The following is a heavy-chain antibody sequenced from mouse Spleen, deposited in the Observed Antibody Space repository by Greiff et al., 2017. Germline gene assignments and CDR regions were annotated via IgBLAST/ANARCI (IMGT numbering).Heavy chain of an antibody. V-gene: IGHV1-81*01. J-gene: IGHJ4*01. Sequence: QVQLQQSGAELARPGASVKLSCKASGYTFTSYGISWVKQRTGQGLEWIGEIYPSSGNTYYNEKFKGKATLTADKSSSTAYMELRSLTSEDSAVYFCARGGDSNYPDHYAMDYGGQGTSVTVSS. D-gene: IGHD2-5*01. CDR1: GYTFTSYG. CDR3: ARGGDSNYPDHYAMDY. CDR2: IYPSSGNT.